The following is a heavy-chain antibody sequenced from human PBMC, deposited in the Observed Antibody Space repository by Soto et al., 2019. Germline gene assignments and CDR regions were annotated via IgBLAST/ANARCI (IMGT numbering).Heavy chain of an antibody. D-gene: IGHD3-3*01. V-gene: IGHV3-30*18. J-gene: IGHJ3*02. Sequence: PGGSLRLSCAASGFTFSSYGMHWVRQAPGKGLEWVAVISYDGSNKYYADSVKGRFTISRDNSKNTLYLQMNSLRAEDTAVYYCAKSRRSGNDAFDIWGQGTMVTVSS. CDR3: AKSRRSGNDAFDI. CDR1: GFTFSSYG. CDR2: ISYDGSNK.